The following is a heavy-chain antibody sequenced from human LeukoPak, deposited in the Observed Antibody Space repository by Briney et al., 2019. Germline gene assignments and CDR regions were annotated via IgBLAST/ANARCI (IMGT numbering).Heavy chain of an antibody. Sequence: ASVRVSFRASGYTFTVYYMHWVREAPGQGGGRRGWINTNRGGTNYAQKVQGRVTMTRDTAIRKDYMEESRLRSDDTAVYYCARVGVSGYDLDYWGQGTLVTVSS. D-gene: IGHD5-12*01. V-gene: IGHV1-2*02. CDR3: ARVGVSGYDLDY. J-gene: IGHJ4*02. CDR1: GYTFTVYY. CDR2: INTNRGGT.